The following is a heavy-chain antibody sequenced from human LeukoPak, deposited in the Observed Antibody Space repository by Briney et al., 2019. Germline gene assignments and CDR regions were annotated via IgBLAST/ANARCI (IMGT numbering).Heavy chain of an antibody. Sequence: GGSLRLSCAASGFTFSSYEMNWVRQAPGKGLEWVSYISSSGSTIYYADSVKGRFTISRDNAKNSLYMQMNSLRTEDTAVYYCARQLDRAAAGTLGYWGQGTLVTVSS. CDR1: GFTFSSYE. V-gene: IGHV3-48*03. D-gene: IGHD6-13*01. CDR3: ARQLDRAAAGTLGY. CDR2: ISSSGSTI. J-gene: IGHJ4*02.